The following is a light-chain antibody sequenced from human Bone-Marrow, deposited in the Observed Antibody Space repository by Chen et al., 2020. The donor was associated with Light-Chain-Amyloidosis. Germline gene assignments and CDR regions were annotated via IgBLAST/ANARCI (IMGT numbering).Light chain of an antibody. J-gene: IGKJ1*01. Sequence: DIQMTQSPSTLSASVGDRVTITCRSSERISSWLAWYQQKPGKAPKLLIYKASDLESGVPSRFSGSGSGTDFTLTISNLQPDDFAVYYCQQYNTHATWTLGPGTKVEMK. CDR1: ERISSW. V-gene: IGKV1-5*03. CDR3: QQYNTHATWT. CDR2: KAS.